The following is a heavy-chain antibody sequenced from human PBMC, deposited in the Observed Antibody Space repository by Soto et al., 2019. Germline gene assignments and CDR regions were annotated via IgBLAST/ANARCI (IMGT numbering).Heavy chain of an antibody. CDR1: GFTFSSYA. J-gene: IGHJ3*02. Sequence: PGGSLRLSCSASGFTFSSYAMHWVRQAQGKGLEYVSAISSNGGSTYYADSVKGRFTISRDNSKNTLYLQMSSLRAEDTAVYYCVKDPYYYDSSGLLGGFGAFDIWGQGTMVTVSS. CDR3: VKDPYYYDSSGLLGGFGAFDI. V-gene: IGHV3-64D*08. CDR2: ISSNGGST. D-gene: IGHD3-22*01.